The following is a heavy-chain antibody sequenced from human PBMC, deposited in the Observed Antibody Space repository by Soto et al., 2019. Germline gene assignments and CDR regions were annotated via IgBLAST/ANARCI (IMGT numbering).Heavy chain of an antibody. CDR3: ARGYCSGGSCYSSHYYYYYYMDV. D-gene: IGHD2-15*01. Sequence: GESLKISCKGSGYSFTSYWIGWVRQMPGKGLEWMGIIYPGDSDTRYSPSFQGQVTISADKSISTAYLQWSSLKASATAMYYCARGYCSGGSCYSSHYYYYYYMDVWGKGTTVTVSS. V-gene: IGHV5-51*01. CDR2: IYPGDSDT. CDR1: GYSFTSYW. J-gene: IGHJ6*03.